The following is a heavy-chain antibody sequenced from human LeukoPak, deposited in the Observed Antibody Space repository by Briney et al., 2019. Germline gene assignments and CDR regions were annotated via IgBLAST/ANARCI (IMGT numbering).Heavy chain of an antibody. CDR2: MNPNNGNT. CDR1: TYTYTGYD. V-gene: IGHV1-8*03. J-gene: IGHJ6*03. D-gene: IGHD3-3*01. Sequence: ASVNDAFKDDTYTYTGYDSNWVGQAARQVIERIGWMNPNNGNTSYAQKFQGRVTITRNTSISTAYMELSSLRSEDTAVYYCAGSPERSGSKYYSYYMDVWGKGTTVTVSS. CDR3: AGSPERSGSKYYSYYMDV.